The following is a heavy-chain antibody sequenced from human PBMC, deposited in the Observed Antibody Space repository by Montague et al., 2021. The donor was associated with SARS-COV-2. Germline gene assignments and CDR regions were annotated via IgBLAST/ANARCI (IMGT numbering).Heavy chain of an antibody. Sequence: CAISGDSVSSNSAAWNWIRQSPSRGLEWLGRTYYRSKWYNDYAVSVKSRITINPDTSKNQFSLQRNSVTPEDTAVYYCARGLWFGELLSLYYYYGMDVWGQGTTVTVSS. CDR1: GDSVSSNSAA. D-gene: IGHD3-10*01. J-gene: IGHJ6*02. V-gene: IGHV6-1*01. CDR3: ARGLWFGELLSLYYYYGMDV. CDR2: TYYRSKWYN.